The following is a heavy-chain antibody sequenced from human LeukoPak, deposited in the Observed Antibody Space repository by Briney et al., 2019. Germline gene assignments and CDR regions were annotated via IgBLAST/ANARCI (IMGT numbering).Heavy chain of an antibody. CDR2: VFYSGST. D-gene: IGHD6-6*01. J-gene: IGHJ4*02. CDR1: GGSISDYY. V-gene: IGHV4-59*01. Sequence: SETQSLTCTVSGGSISDYYWSWIRQPPGRGLEWIGYVFYSGSTTYNPSLKSRVTISVDTSKNQFSLSLRSVTAADTAVYYCARSYASSSIDYWGQGTLVTVSS. CDR3: ARSYASSSIDY.